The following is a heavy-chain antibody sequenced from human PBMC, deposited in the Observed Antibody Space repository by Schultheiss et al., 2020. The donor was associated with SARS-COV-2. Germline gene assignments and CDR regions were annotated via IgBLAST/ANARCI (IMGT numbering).Heavy chain of an antibody. Sequence: SQTLSLTCAVSGYSISSGYYWGWIRQPPGKGLEWIGYIYYSGSTNYNPSLKSRVTISVDTSKNQFSLKLSSVTAADTAVYYCARAQGLGGFDYWGQGTLVTVSS. V-gene: IGHV4-61*01. CDR2: IYYSGST. CDR3: ARAQGLGGFDY. CDR1: GYSISSGYY. J-gene: IGHJ4*02. D-gene: IGHD3-16*01.